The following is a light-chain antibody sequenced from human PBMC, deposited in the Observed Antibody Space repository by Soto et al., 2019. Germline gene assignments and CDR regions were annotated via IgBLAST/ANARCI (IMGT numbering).Light chain of an antibody. J-gene: IGKJ1*01. CDR3: QQYASSVT. Sequence: PGDRATLSCRASQSFSSTFFAWYQQKPGQAPRLLIYGASSRATGIPDRFSGSGSGTDFTLTISRLEPEDFAVYYCQQYASSVTFGQGTEVEIK. V-gene: IGKV3-20*01. CDR1: QSFSSTF. CDR2: GAS.